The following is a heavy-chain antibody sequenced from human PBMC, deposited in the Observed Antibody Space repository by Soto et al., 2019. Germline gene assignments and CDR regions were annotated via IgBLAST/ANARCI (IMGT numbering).Heavy chain of an antibody. Sequence: EQLVESGGGVVQPGKSLRLSCAASGFTFSLCAMHWVRQAPGKGLEWVAVISTDGSKKYHADSVKGRFTISRDNSQNTVYLQMNSLRGGDTALYYCARGDMLHGDRSRHYYGMDVWGEGTTVTVSS. V-gene: IGHV3-30-3*01. CDR1: GFTFSLCA. CDR2: ISTDGSKK. J-gene: IGHJ6*04. CDR3: ARGDMLHGDRSRHYYGMDV. D-gene: IGHD3-9*01.